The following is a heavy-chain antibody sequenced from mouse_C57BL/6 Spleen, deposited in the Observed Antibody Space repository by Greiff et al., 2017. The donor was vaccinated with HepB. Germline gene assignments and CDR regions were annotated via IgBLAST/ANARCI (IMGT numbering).Heavy chain of an antibody. D-gene: IGHD3-2*02. CDR1: GYTFTSYW. Sequence: QVHVKQSGAELVKPGASVKLSCKASGYTFTSYWMHWVKQRPGRGLEWIGRIDPNSGGTKYNEKFKSKATLTVDKPSSTAYMQLSSLTSEDSAVYYCARGLDSSGPWFAYWGQGTLVTVSA. J-gene: IGHJ3*01. CDR2: IDPNSGGT. CDR3: ARGLDSSGPWFAY. V-gene: IGHV1-72*01.